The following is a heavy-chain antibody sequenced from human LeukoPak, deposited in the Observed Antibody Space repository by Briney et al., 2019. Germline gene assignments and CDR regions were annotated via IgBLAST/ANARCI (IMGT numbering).Heavy chain of an antibody. CDR3: ARDGVAAAGRFFDF. D-gene: IGHD6-13*01. CDR1: GGSISTYY. CDR2: IYSSGST. Sequence: SETLSLTCTVSGGSISTYYWSWIRQPAGKGLEWIGRIYSSGSTNYNPSLESRVTMSVHTSKNQFSLNLTSVTAADTAVYYCARDGVAAAGRFFDFWGQGTLVTASS. J-gene: IGHJ4*02. V-gene: IGHV4-4*07.